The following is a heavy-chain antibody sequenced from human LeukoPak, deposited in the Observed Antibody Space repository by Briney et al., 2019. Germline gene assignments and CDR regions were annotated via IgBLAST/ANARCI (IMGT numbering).Heavy chain of an antibody. Sequence: GASVKVSCKASGYTFTSYDINWVRQATGQGLEWMGWLNPNSGNTGYAQKFQGRVTITRNTSISTAYMELSSLRSEDTAVYYCARGPSRTWYVFVENWNYNYNWFDPWGQGTLVTVSS. D-gene: IGHD1-7*01. CDR3: ARGPSRTWYVFVENWNYNYNWFDP. CDR1: GYTFTSYD. V-gene: IGHV1-8*03. CDR2: LNPNSGNT. J-gene: IGHJ5*02.